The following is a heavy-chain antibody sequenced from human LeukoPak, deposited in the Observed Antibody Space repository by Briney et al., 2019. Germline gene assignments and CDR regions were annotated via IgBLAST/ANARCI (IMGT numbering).Heavy chain of an antibody. J-gene: IGHJ4*02. D-gene: IGHD6-13*01. Sequence: ASVKVSCKASGYTFTSYDINWVRQATGQGLEWMGWMNPNSGGTNYAQKFQGRVTMTRDTPISTAYMELSRLRSDDTAVYYCARDQAAGTEDDYWGQGTLVTVSS. CDR2: MNPNSGGT. V-gene: IGHV1-2*02. CDR1: GYTFTSYD. CDR3: ARDQAAGTEDDY.